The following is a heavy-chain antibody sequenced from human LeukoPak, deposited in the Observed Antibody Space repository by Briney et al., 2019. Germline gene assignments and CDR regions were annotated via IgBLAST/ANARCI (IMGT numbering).Heavy chain of an antibody. D-gene: IGHD2-15*01. Sequence: GGSLRLSCAASGFTFSDYYMSWIRQAPGKGLEWVAAISYDGRNKYYADSVKGRFTISRDNSKNTLNLQMNSLRTEDTAVFYCAKPRDIDSWAFDVWGQGTMVTVSS. CDR2: ISYDGRNK. J-gene: IGHJ3*01. V-gene: IGHV3-30*18. CDR1: GFTFSDYY. CDR3: AKPRDIDSWAFDV.